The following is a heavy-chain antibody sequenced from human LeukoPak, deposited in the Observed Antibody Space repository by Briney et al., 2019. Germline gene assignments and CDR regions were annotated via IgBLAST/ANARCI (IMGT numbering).Heavy chain of an antibody. J-gene: IGHJ4*02. V-gene: IGHV4-34*01. D-gene: IGHD2-2*01. CDR1: GGSFSGYY. CDR2: INHSGST. Sequence: SETLSLTCAVYGGSFSGYYWSWIRQPPGKGLEWIGEINHSGSTNYNPSLKSRVTISVDTSKNQFSLKLSSMTAADTAVYYCARGRSDIVVVPAASTDYWGQGTLVTVSS. CDR3: ARGRSDIVVVPAASTDY.